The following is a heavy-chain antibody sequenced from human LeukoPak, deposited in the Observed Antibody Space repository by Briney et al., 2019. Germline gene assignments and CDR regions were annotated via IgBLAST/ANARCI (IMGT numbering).Heavy chain of an antibody. CDR1: GYSFTSYK. J-gene: IGHJ6*02. Sequence: ASVKVSCKASGYSFTSYKMHWVRQAPGQGLDWMGIINPSDGWTSYAQNFQGRVTMTRDTSTSTVYMELSSLRSEDTAVYYYARDSSNWSTDVWGQGTTVTVSS. D-gene: IGHD6-13*01. V-gene: IGHV1-46*01. CDR2: INPSDGWT. CDR3: ARDSSNWSTDV.